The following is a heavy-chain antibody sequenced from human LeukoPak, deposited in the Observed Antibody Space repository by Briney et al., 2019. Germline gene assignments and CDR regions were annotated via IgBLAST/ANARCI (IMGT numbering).Heavy chain of an antibody. D-gene: IGHD3-22*01. CDR1: GYTFTGYY. V-gene: IGHV1-2*02. J-gene: IGHJ4*02. Sequence: VSVKVSCKASGYTFTGYYMHWVRQAPGQGLEWMGWINPNSGGANYAQKFQSRVTMTRDTSISTAYMELSRLRSDDTAVYYCARDAGDYYDSSGYSPFDYWGQGTLVTVSS. CDR3: ARDAGDYYDSSGYSPFDY. CDR2: INPNSGGA.